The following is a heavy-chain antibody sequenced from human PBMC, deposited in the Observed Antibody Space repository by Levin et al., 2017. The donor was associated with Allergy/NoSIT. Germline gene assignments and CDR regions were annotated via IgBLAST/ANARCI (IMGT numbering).Heavy chain of an antibody. CDR2: ISWNGGKI. D-gene: IGHD4-17*01. CDR3: ARGIHLTTVTANWFDA. J-gene: IGHJ5*02. Sequence: GGSLRLSCAASGFTFDDYGMSWVRQVPGKGLEWVSGISWNGGKIGYVDSVKGRFTISRDNAKNSLYLEMNNLKTEDTALYHCARGIHLTTVTANWFDAWGQGALVTVSP. CDR1: GFTFDDYG. V-gene: IGHV3-20*01.